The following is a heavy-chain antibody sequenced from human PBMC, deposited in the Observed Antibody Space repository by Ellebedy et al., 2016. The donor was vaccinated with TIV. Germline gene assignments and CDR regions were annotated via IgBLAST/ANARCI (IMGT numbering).Heavy chain of an antibody. D-gene: IGHD6-6*01. J-gene: IGHJ4*02. CDR3: ARGTEQLVFWDY. CDR2: INHSGST. V-gene: IGHV4-61*01. Sequence: SETLSLTXTVSGGSVSSGSYYWSWIRQPPGKGLEWIGEINHSGSTNYNPSLKSRVTISVDTSKNQFSLKLSSVTAADTAVYYCARGTEQLVFWDYWGQGTLVTVSS. CDR1: GGSVSSGSYY.